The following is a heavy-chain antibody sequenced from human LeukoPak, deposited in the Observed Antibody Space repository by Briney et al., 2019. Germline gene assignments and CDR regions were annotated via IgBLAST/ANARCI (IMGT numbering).Heavy chain of an antibody. V-gene: IGHV4-39*07. Sequence: SETLSLTCTVSGGSISSSSYYWGWIRQPPGKGLEWIGSIYYSGSTYYNPSLKSRVTISVDTSKNQFSLKLSSVTAADTAVYYCASGYLNWFDPWGQGTLVTVSS. D-gene: IGHD3-22*01. CDR1: GGSISSSSYY. J-gene: IGHJ5*02. CDR2: IYYSGST. CDR3: ASGYLNWFDP.